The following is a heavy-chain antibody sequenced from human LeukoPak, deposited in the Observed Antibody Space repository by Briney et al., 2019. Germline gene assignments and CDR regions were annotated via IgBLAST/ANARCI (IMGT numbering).Heavy chain of an antibody. J-gene: IGHJ4*02. D-gene: IGHD2-21*02. CDR1: GFTFNSYA. CDR2: ISVTGSST. CDR3: AKTLRSGDWYFDY. Sequence: GGSLRLSCVPSGFTFNSYAMSWVRQAPGQGLEWVSTISVTGSSTYYADSVKGRFTTSRDNSKNTLYLQMSGLRVEDTAVYYCAKTLRSGDWYFDYWGQGTLVTVSS. V-gene: IGHV3-23*01.